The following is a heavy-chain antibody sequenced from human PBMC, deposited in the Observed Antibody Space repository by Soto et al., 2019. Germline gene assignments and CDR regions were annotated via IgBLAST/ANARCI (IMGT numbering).Heavy chain of an antibody. D-gene: IGHD6-19*01. CDR3: ARGGFVAGLYNALDA. V-gene: IGHV1-69*06. J-gene: IGHJ6*02. CDR1: GGTLSTNA. CDR2: IIPMFGSP. Sequence: QVQLVQSGAEVKKAGSSVKVSCKTSGGTLSTNAISWVRQAPGQGLEWMGAIIPMFGSPKYAQKFQGRVTITEDNPTSTIYMEMISLTSADTAVYYCARGGFVAGLYNALDAWGQGTTVAVSS.